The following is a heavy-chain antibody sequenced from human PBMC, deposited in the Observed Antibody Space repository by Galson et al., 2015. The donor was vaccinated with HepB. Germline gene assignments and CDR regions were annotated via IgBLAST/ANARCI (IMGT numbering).Heavy chain of an antibody. CDR1: GFTFSTYS. CDR3: ARDLRTNWYFDL. Sequence: SLRLSCAASGFTFSTYSMNWVRQAPGNRLEWVSYISTSSSTIYYADSVKGRFAISRDDAKNSLYLQMNSLRAEDTAVYYCARDLRTNWYFDLWGRGTLVTVSS. V-gene: IGHV3-48*01. CDR2: ISTSSSTI. J-gene: IGHJ2*01. D-gene: IGHD1-14*01.